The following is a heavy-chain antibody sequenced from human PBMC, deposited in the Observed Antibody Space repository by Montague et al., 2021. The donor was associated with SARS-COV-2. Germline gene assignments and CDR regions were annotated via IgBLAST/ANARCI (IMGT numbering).Heavy chain of an antibody. J-gene: IGHJ5*02. D-gene: IGHD2-2*01. V-gene: IGHV4-34*01. CDR1: GGSISSYY. Sequence: SETLSLTCTVSGGSISSYYWSWIRQSPGKGLEWIGEINHSGTTNXXPSLKSRVIISADTSKNQFSLKTSSVTAADTAVYYCARGGRGSRYHLLSGTWFDPWGQGTLVTVSS. CDR3: ARGGRGSRYHLLSGTWFDP. CDR2: INHSGTT.